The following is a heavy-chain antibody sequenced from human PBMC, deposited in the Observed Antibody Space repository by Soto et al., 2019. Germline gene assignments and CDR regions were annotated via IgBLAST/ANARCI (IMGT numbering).Heavy chain of an antibody. CDR1: GGSISSGGYY. V-gene: IGHV4-31*03. CDR2: IYYSGST. D-gene: IGHD3-10*01. CDR3: ARISNYYGSGNYYYYGMDV. Sequence: SETLSLTCTVSGGSISSGGYYWSWIRQHPGKGLEWIGYIYYSGSTYYNPSLKSRVTISVDTSKNQFSLKLSSVTAADTAVYYCARISNYYGSGNYYYYGMDVWGQGTTVTVSS. J-gene: IGHJ6*02.